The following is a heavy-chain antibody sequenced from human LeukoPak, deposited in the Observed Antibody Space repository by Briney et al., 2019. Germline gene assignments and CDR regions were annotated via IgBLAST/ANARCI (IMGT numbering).Heavy chain of an antibody. CDR2: IYYSGSI. CDR1: GGSISSYY. D-gene: IGHD3-3*01. J-gene: IGHJ6*03. CDR3: ARRYDFFAMDV. V-gene: IGHV4-59*01. Sequence: SETLSLTCTVSGGSISSYYWSWIRQPPGKGLEWIGYIYYSGSINYNPSLKSRVTISVDTSKNQFSLKLSSVTAADTAVYYCARRYDFFAMDVWGKGTTVTVSS.